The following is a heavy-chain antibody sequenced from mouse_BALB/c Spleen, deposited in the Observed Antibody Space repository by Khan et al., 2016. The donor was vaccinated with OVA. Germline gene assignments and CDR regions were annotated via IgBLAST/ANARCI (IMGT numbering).Heavy chain of an antibody. Sequence: DVKLQESGAELVKPGASVRLSCTASGFNIKDTYIHWVKQRPEQGLEWIGRIAPANGDTKYDPKFQDQATITSDTSSNTSYLQLRSLTSEDTAVYYCAHPSSAPRVFEVWGAGTTVTVSS. D-gene: IGHD6-1*01. CDR1: GFNIKDTY. J-gene: IGHJ1*01. V-gene: IGHV14-3*02. CDR3: AHPSSAPRVFEV. CDR2: IAPANGDT.